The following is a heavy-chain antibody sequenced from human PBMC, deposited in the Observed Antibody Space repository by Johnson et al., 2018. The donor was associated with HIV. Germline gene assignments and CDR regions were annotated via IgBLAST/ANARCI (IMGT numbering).Heavy chain of an antibody. Sequence: QEQLVESGGGLVRPGESLRLSCVASGFTFSDSYMNWIRQAPGKGLEWIAYISSGGSGRNYADSVKGRFTISRDNSKNTLYLQMNSLRAEDTAVYFCARGDNAAAGDAFDIWGQGTMVTVSS. CDR3: ARGDNAAAGDAFDI. D-gene: IGHD6-13*01. CDR2: ISSGGSGR. CDR1: GFTFSDSY. J-gene: IGHJ3*02. V-gene: IGHV3-11*05.